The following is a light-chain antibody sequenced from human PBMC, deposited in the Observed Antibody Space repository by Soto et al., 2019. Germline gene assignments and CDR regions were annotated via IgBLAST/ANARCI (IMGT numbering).Light chain of an antibody. CDR1: QSVSSTK. V-gene: IGKV3-20*01. CDR3: KQYCSSPLLN. Sequence: EIVLTQSPGTLSLSPGERATLSCRASQSVSSTKLAWYQQKPGQSPRRLLYAAYSRAAGIADRFSGRGSGTDCTLTISRLEPEDLAVYYGKQYCSSPLLNFGGGTKVEIK. J-gene: IGKJ4*01. CDR2: AAY.